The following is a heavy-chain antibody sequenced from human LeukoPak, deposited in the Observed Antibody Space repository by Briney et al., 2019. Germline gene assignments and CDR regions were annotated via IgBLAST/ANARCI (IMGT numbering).Heavy chain of an antibody. CDR1: GGSISSYY. Sequence: PSETLSLTCTVSGGSISSYYWSWIRQPPGKGLEWIGYIYYSGSTNYNPSLKSRVTISVDTSKNQFSLKLSSVTAADTAVYYCARDVKATGSWYFDYWGQEPWSPSPQ. D-gene: IGHD5-12*01. CDR2: IYYSGST. J-gene: IGHJ4*01. CDR3: ARDVKATGSWYFDY. V-gene: IGHV4-59*01.